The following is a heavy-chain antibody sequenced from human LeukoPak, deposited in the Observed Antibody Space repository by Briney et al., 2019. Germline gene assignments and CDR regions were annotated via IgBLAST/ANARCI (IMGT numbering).Heavy chain of an antibody. CDR2: IKQNRSEK. CDR3: ARDSRSVAAFDY. Sequence: GSLRLSCAASGFTFSSYAMSWVRQAPGKGLEWVANIKQNRSEKYYVDSVKGRFTISRDNAKNSLYLQMNSLRAEDTAVYYCARDSRSVAAFDYWGQGTLVTVSS. V-gene: IGHV3-7*01. J-gene: IGHJ4*02. D-gene: IGHD6-19*01. CDR1: GFTFSSYA.